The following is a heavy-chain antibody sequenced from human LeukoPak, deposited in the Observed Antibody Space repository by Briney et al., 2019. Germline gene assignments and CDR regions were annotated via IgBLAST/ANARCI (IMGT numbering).Heavy chain of an antibody. CDR1: GNYW. D-gene: IGHD5-18*01. CDR2: INSNGSWT. CDR3: ARDRGIQLWVSPHDY. Sequence: GSLRLXXAASGNYWMHWDRQAPGKGLVWVSHINSNGSWTSYSDSVKGRFTISRDNAKNSLYLQMNSLRAEDTAVYYCARDRGIQLWVSPHDYWGQGTLVTVSS. J-gene: IGHJ4*02. V-gene: IGHV3-74*01.